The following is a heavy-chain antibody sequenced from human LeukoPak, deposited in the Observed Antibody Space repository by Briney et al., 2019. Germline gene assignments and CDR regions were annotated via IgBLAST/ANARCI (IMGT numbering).Heavy chain of an antibody. CDR3: ARSTVYDSSGYYYEPLSGAFDI. J-gene: IGHJ3*02. D-gene: IGHD3-22*01. CDR2: INRSGSP. CDR1: GGSLSGYY. Sequence: SETLSLTCAVFGGSLSGYYWSWIRQPPGKGLEWIAEINRSGSPNYNPSLKSRVTISVDTSKNQFSLKLSSVTAADTAVYYCARSTVYDSSGYYYEPLSGAFDIWGQGTMVTVSS. V-gene: IGHV4-34*01.